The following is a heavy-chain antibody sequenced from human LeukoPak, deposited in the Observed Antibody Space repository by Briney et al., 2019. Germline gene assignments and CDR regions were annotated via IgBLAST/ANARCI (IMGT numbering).Heavy chain of an antibody. V-gene: IGHV3-23*01. CDR3: AKDSDYDFWSGFSQSDAFDI. Sequence: GGSLRLSCAASGFTFSSYSMNWVRQAPGKGLEWVSAISGSGGSTYYADSVRGRFTISRDNSKNTLYLQMNSLRAEDTAVYYCAKDSDYDFWSGFSQSDAFDIWGQGTMVTVSS. CDR1: GFTFSSYS. CDR2: ISGSGGST. J-gene: IGHJ3*02. D-gene: IGHD3-3*01.